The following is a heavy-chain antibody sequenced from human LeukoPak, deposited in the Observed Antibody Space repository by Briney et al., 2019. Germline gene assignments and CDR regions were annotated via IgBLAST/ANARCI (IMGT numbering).Heavy chain of an antibody. CDR2: IYHSGST. CDR1: GGSISSGGYS. Sequence: SETLSLTCAVSGGSISSGGYSWSWIRQPPGKGLEWIGYIYHSGSTYYNPSLKSRVTISVDRSKNQFSLKLSSVTAADTAVYYCARAYGYYIFDYWGQGTLVTVSS. V-gene: IGHV4-30-2*01. D-gene: IGHD4-17*01. J-gene: IGHJ4*02. CDR3: ARAYGYYIFDY.